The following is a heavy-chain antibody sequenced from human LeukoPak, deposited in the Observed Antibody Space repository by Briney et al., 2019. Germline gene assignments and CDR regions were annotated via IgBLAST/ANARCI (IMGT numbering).Heavy chain of an antibody. CDR3: PVPAAHTIFDY. D-gene: IGHD2-2*01. V-gene: IGHV3-23*01. CDR1: GFTFSSYA. Sequence: HPGGSLRLSCAASGFTFSSYAMSWVRQAPGKGLEWVSAVSETGDGTYYADSVKGRFTISRDNSKNTLYLQMNSLRAEDTAVYYCPVPAAHTIFDYWGQGTLVTVSS. J-gene: IGHJ4*02. CDR2: VSETGDGT.